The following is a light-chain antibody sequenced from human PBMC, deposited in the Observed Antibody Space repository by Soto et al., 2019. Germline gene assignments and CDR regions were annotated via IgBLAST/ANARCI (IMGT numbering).Light chain of an antibody. Sequence: DIQMTQSPSTLSASVGDRVTITCRASQSINNWLAWYQQQPGKAPRLLIYKASSLQSGVPSRFSGSGSGTEFTLTISSLQPDDFATYYCQQYESYPYTFGQGTKLEIK. CDR1: QSINNW. V-gene: IGKV1-5*03. CDR3: QQYESYPYT. CDR2: KAS. J-gene: IGKJ2*01.